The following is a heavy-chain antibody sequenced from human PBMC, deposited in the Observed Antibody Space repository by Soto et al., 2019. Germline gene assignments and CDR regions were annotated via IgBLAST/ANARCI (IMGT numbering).Heavy chain of an antibody. CDR1: GDSISNSSYY. V-gene: IGHV4-39*01. Sequence: SETLSLTCIVSGDSISNSSYYWGWSRQPPGKGLEWIGCIYYSGSTYYNPSLKSRVTISADTSKNQFSLKLSSVTAADTAVYYCERRERAAGTDWWFDAWGQGTRVTVAS. D-gene: IGHD6-13*01. CDR3: ERRERAAGTDWWFDA. CDR2: IYYSGST. J-gene: IGHJ5*02.